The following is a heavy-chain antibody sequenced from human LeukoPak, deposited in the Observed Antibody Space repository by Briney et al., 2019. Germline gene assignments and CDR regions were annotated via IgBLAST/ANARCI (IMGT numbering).Heavy chain of an antibody. Sequence: GGSLRLSCAASGFTFSSYWMHWVRQAPGKGLVWVSRINSDGSSTSYADSVKGRFTISRDNAKNTLYLQMNSLRAEDTAVYYCARGPVEMATIRLDYWGQGTLVTVSS. V-gene: IGHV3-74*01. D-gene: IGHD5-24*01. CDR3: ARGPVEMATIRLDY. CDR1: GFTFSSYW. CDR2: INSDGSST. J-gene: IGHJ4*02.